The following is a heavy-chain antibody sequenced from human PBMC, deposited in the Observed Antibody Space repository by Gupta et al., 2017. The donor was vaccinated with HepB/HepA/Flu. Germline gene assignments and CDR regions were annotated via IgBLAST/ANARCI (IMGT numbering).Heavy chain of an antibody. CDR1: GSPVSNYW. J-gene: IGHJ4*02. Sequence: VQLVESGGGLVQPGVCLRLSCVVSGSPVSNYWMPLFRQAPGKGLEWVGNRKQDGSEKYYVESVKGRSKISRDNAKNALYLQMNSLRAEETAVYYCARGRSSQTYYDYGSGYYTVSLAYWGQGTLVTVSS. CDR2: RKQDGSEK. D-gene: IGHD3-3*01. V-gene: IGHV3-7*01. CDR3: ARGRSSQTYYDYGSGYYTVSLAY.